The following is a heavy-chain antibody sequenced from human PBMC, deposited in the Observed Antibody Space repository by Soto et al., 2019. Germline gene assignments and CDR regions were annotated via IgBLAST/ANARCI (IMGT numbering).Heavy chain of an antibody. Sequence: YSSCVGQPSRKRLEWIGYIYYSGSTNYNPSLKSRVTISVDTSKNQFSLKLSSVTAADTAVYYCARGTLTMIVGSLGYYYYGMDVWVQGSTVT. V-gene: IGHV4-59*01. CDR2: IYYSGST. CDR3: ARGTLTMIVGSLGYYYYGMDV. D-gene: IGHD3-22*01. J-gene: IGHJ6*02. CDR1: Y.